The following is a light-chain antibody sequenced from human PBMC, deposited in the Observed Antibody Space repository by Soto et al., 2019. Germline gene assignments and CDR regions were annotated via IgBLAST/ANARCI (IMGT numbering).Light chain of an antibody. CDR3: QQYDDWPRT. V-gene: IGKV3-15*01. CDR2: DAS. CDR1: QSVRSN. J-gene: IGKJ1*01. Sequence: EKVMTQSPATLSVSPGERATLSCRASQSVRSNLAWYQQKPGQPPRLLIYDASSRATGIRSRFSGSGSGTEFTLAISSLKSEDFGVYYCQQYDDWPRTFGQETRVDFK.